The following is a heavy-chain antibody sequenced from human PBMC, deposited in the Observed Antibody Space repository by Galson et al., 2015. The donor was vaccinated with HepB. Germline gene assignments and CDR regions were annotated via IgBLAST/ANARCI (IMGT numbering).Heavy chain of an antibody. CDR2: IKSKTDGGTT. J-gene: IGHJ3*02. V-gene: IGHV3-15*01. CDR1: GFTFSNAW. D-gene: IGHD3-16*02. Sequence: SLRLSCAASGFTFSNAWMNRVRQAPGKGLEWVGRIKSKTDGGTTDYTAPVRGRFTISRDDSKNTLYLQMNTLKTEDTAVYYCTTVNYRYAFDIWGQGTMVTVSS. CDR3: TTVNYRYAFDI.